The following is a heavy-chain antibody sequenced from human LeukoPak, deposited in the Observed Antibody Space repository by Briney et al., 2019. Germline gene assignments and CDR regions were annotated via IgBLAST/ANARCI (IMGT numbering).Heavy chain of an antibody. J-gene: IGHJ5*02. CDR3: AKDISALLIGGWFDP. Sequence: GGSLRLSCTTSGFIFYDYGMHWVRRAPGKGLECVASVRHDGVDKYYSESVKGRFTISKDNTKNTVFLYMNSLRAEDTALYYCAKDISALLIGGWFDPWGQGTLVTVSS. D-gene: IGHD3-16*01. V-gene: IGHV3-30*02. CDR1: GFIFYDYG. CDR2: VRHDGVDK.